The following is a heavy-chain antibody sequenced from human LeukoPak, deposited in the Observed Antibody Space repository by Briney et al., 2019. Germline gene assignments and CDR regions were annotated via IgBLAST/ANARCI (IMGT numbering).Heavy chain of an antibody. V-gene: IGHV3-74*01. CDR2: INSDGGST. CDR3: GRGGLTGQMAAFDY. D-gene: IGHD3-9*01. J-gene: IGHJ4*02. Sequence: GSLRLSCAASGFTFSSYWMHWVRQAPGKGLEGVSRINSDGGSTTYADSVKVRFTISRDNAKNTMYLQMSSLRADDSAVNYCGRGGLTGQMAAFDYWGQGALVTVST. CDR1: GFTFSSYW.